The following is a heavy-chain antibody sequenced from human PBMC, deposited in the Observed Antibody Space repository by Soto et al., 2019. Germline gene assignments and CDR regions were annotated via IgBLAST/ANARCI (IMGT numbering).Heavy chain of an antibody. Sequence: PGGSLRLSCAASGFTFDDCAMHWVRQAPGKGLEWVSGISWNSGSIGYADSVKGRFTISRDNAKNSLYPQMNSLRAEDTALYYCAKGNMVRGVTGYYYYGMDVWGQGTTVTVSS. CDR3: AKGNMVRGVTGYYYYGMDV. CDR1: GFTFDDCA. D-gene: IGHD3-10*01. V-gene: IGHV3-9*01. J-gene: IGHJ6*02. CDR2: ISWNSGSI.